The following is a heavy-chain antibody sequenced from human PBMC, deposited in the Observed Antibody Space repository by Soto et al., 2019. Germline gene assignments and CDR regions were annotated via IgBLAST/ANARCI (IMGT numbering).Heavy chain of an antibody. Sequence: GGSLRLSCAASGFTVSSNYMSWVRQAPGKGLEWVSGITSDGGNKDYADSVKGRFTISRDNSKNTLYLQMNSLRAEDTAVYYCARACCITMVRGVIGLIDYWGQGTLVTVSS. CDR2: ITSDGGNK. V-gene: IGHV3-53*05. D-gene: IGHD3-10*01. CDR3: ARACCITMVRGVIGLIDY. J-gene: IGHJ4*02. CDR1: GFTVSSNY.